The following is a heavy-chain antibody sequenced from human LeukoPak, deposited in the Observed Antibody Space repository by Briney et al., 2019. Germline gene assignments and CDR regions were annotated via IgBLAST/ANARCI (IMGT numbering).Heavy chain of an antibody. V-gene: IGHV4-34*01. CDR1: GGSFSGYY. CDR2: INHSGST. J-gene: IGHJ5*02. CDR3: ARKSYFAWFDP. Sequence: PSETLSLTCAVYGGSFSGYYWSWIRQPPGKGLEWIGEINHSGSTNYNPSLKSRVTISVDTSKNQFSLKLSSVTAADTAAYYCARKSYFAWFDPWGQGTLVTVSS. D-gene: IGHD1-26*01.